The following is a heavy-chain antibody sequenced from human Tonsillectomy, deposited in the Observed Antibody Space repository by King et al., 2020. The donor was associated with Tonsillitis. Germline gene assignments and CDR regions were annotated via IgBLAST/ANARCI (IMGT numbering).Heavy chain of an antibody. CDR3: AKVPKSIEVYGSLSPEYFQH. CDR1: GFSFSNYA. J-gene: IGHJ1*01. D-gene: IGHD2-8*01. Sequence: VQLVESGGDLVQPGGSLRLSCAASGFSFSNYALSWVRQAPGKGLEWVSHISGSGGSTNYVDSVKGRFTISRDNSENTLYLQMNSLRAEDTAIYYCAKVPKSIEVYGSLSPEYFQHWGQGTLVTVSS. CDR2: ISGSGGST. V-gene: IGHV3-23*04.